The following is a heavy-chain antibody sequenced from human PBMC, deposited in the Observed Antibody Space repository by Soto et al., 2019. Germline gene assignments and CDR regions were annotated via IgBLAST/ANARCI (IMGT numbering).Heavy chain of an antibody. J-gene: IGHJ4*02. CDR3: VRSNYFDY. CDR1: GGSISSSDYY. V-gene: IGHV4-39*07. CDR2: IYYSGSA. Sequence: PSETLSLTCTVSGGSISSSDYYWGWIRQPPGKGLEWIGTIYYSGSANNNPSLKSRVTISVDTSKNQFSLKLSSVTAADTAVYYCVRSNYFDYWGQGTLVTVSS.